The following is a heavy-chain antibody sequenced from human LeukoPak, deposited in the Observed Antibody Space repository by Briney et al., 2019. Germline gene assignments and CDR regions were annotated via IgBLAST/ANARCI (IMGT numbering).Heavy chain of an antibody. CDR2: IRQDGGDT. CDR1: GFGFSNHW. J-gene: IGHJ4*02. V-gene: IGHV3-7*01. Sequence: GGSLRLSCAASGFGFSNHWMAWVRQTPGKGLEWVANIRQDGGDTYYVDSVRGRFTISRDNAKSSVFLQMNSLRAEDTAVYHCARVSGTYYSVDYWGQGTLVTVSS. CDR3: ARVSGTYYSVDY. D-gene: IGHD1-26*01.